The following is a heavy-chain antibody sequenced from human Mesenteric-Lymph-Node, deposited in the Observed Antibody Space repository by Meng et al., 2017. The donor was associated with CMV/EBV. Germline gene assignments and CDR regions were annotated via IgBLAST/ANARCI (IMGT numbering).Heavy chain of an antibody. CDR2: IYYSGST. J-gene: IGHJ4*02. CDR3: ARDDGYFDY. V-gene: IGHV4-61*01. CDR1: GGSVSSGSYY. Sequence: SLPCTVSGGSVSSGSYYWSWIRQPPGKGLEWIGYIYYSGSTNYNPSLKSRVTISVDTSKNQFSLKLSSVTAADTAVYYCARDDGYFDYWGQGTLVTVSS.